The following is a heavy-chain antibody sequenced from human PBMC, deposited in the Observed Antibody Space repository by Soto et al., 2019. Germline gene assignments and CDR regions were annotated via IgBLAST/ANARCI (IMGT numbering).Heavy chain of an antibody. CDR2: INGDGTDT. CDR3: AREVGRGSGSYYLDY. Sequence: GGSLRLSCAASGFTFNMYWMHWVRQAPGKGLLWVSRINGDGTDTTYADSVKGRFTISRDNAKNTVYLQMNGLRAEDTAVYYCAREVGRGSGSYYLDYWGQETLVTVSS. D-gene: IGHD3-16*01. J-gene: IGHJ4*02. CDR1: GFTFNMYW. V-gene: IGHV3-74*03.